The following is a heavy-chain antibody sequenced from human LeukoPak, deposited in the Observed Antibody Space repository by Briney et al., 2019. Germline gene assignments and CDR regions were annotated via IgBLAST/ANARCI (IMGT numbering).Heavy chain of an antibody. J-gene: IGHJ5*02. CDR3: ARQGYCSSVSCFNWFDP. CDR2: VYYSGTT. CDR1: GYSIGSGYY. D-gene: IGHD2-2*01. V-gene: IGHV4-38-2*01. Sequence: SETLSLTCAVSGYSIGSGYYWAWIRQPPGKGLEWIGSVYYSGTTYHNPSLKSRVTILVDTSKSQFSLNLSSVTAADTAVYYCARQGYCSSVSCFNWFDPWGQGTLVIVSS.